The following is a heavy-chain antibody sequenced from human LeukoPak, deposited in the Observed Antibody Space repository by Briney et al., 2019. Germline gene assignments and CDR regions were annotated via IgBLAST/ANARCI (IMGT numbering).Heavy chain of an antibody. CDR1: GGSISSGAYY. Sequence: SETLSLTCTVSGGSISSGAYYWSWIRQHPGKGLEWIGYIYYSGSTYYNPSLKSRVTISVDTSKNQFSLKLSSVTAADTAVYYCAREGGEPWLVFDYWGQGSLVTVSS. CDR3: AREGGEPWLVFDY. CDR2: IYYSGST. V-gene: IGHV4-31*03. D-gene: IGHD6-19*01. J-gene: IGHJ4*02.